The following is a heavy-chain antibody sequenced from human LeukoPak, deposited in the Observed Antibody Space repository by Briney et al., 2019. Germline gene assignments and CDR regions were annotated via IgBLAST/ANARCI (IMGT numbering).Heavy chain of an antibody. CDR1: GYTFTGYY. V-gene: IGHV1-2*02. Sequence: ASVKDSCKASGYTFTGYYMHWVRQAPGQGLEWMGWINPNSGGTSYAQKFQGRVTMTRDTSIRTAYMELSRLRSDDTAVYYCARGDYYYDRSPPNFDYWGQGTLVTVSS. J-gene: IGHJ4*02. CDR3: ARGDYYYDRSPPNFDY. D-gene: IGHD3-22*01. CDR2: INPNSGGT.